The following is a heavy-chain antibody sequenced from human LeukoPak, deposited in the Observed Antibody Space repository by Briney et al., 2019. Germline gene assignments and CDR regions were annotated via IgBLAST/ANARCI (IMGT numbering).Heavy chain of an antibody. Sequence: PGGSLRLSCAASGFTLSGYWIHWVRQAPGKGLVWVARINPDGSTTSYADSVKSRITISRDNAKNTVYLQMHSLRAEDTAVYYCARDFHGDHNYWGQGTLVTVSS. V-gene: IGHV3-74*01. J-gene: IGHJ4*02. CDR2: INPDGSTT. D-gene: IGHD4-17*01. CDR3: ARDFHGDHNY. CDR1: GFTLSGYW.